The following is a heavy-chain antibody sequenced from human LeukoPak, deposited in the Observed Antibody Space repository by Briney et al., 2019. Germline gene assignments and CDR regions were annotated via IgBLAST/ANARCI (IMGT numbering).Heavy chain of an antibody. Sequence: GGSLRLSCAASGFTVSSNFMSWVRQAPGKGLEWVSVIYSGGSTYYADSVKGRFTISRDNSKNTLYLQTNSLRVEDTAVYYCALGLVTDYWGQGTLVTVSS. J-gene: IGHJ4*02. V-gene: IGHV3-66*01. CDR1: GFTVSSNF. D-gene: IGHD3-9*01. CDR3: ALGLVTDY. CDR2: IYSGGST.